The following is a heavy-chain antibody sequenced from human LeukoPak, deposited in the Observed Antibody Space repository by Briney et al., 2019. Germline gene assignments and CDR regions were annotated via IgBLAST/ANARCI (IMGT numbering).Heavy chain of an antibody. CDR3: ARPYCSSTCCYENWFDP. Sequence: ASVKVSCKASGYTFTGYYMHWVRQAPGQGLEWMGWINPNSGGTNYAQKFQGRVTMTRDTSISTAYMELSRLRSDDTAVYYCARPYCSSTCCYENWFDPWGQGTLVTVSS. J-gene: IGHJ5*02. CDR1: GYTFTGYY. CDR2: INPNSGGT. D-gene: IGHD2-2*01. V-gene: IGHV1-2*02.